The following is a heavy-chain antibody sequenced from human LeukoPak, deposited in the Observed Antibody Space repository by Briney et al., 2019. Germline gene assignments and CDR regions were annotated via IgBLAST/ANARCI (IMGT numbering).Heavy chain of an antibody. V-gene: IGHV3-23*01. D-gene: IGHD1-26*01. J-gene: IGHJ4*02. Sequence: GGSLRLSCAASGFTFRSYAMSWVRQPPGKGLEWVSAVSDSGDATRYADSVKGRFTISRDNSKDTLYLQMNSLRAEDTAVYYCAKTMGGGPFDYWGQGTLVTVSS. CDR2: VSDSGDAT. CDR3: AKTMGGGPFDY. CDR1: GFTFRSYA.